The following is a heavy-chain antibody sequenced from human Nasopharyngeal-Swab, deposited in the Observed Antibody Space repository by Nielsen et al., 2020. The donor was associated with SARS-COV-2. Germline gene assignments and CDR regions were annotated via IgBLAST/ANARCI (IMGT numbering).Heavy chain of an antibody. CDR3: AKYRVGISRDFDY. CDR1: GFMFVKDA. CDR2: IGPSGGDI. J-gene: IGHJ4*02. Sequence: GESLNISCEAAGFMFVKDAMSWVRQAPGEGLEWVSAIGPSGGDIEYADSVKGRFAISRDNSKNTLYLQMNSLRVEDTAVYYCAKYRVGISRDFDYWGQGMLVTVSS. D-gene: IGHD3-3*02. V-gene: IGHV3-23*01.